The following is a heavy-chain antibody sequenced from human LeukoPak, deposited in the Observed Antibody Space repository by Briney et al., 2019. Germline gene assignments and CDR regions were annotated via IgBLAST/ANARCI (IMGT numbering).Heavy chain of an antibody. CDR2: LFDSVNT. V-gene: IGHV4-59*11. CDR3: ATIKRGSIFGYFDF. J-gene: IGHJ4*02. D-gene: IGHD5-18*01. Sequence: SETLPLTCTVSGGSISSHYWSWIRQPPGKGLEWIAYLFDSVNTKDNPSLQSRLTLSADTSKNQFSLRLSSVTAADTAVYYCATIKRGSIFGYFDFWGQGIKVTVSS. CDR1: GGSISSHY.